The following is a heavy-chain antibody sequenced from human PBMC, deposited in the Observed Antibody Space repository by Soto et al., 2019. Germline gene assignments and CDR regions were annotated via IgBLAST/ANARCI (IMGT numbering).Heavy chain of an antibody. J-gene: IGHJ3*02. D-gene: IGHD3-3*01. CDR2: FDPEDGET. Sequence: GASVKVSCKVSGYTLTELSMHWVRQAPGKGLEWLGGFDPEDGETIYAQKFQGRVTMTEDTSTDTAYMELSSLRSEDTAVYYCATNDFLSGYALYAFDIWGQGTMLTVSS. CDR1: GYTLTELS. CDR3: ATNDFLSGYALYAFDI. V-gene: IGHV1-24*01.